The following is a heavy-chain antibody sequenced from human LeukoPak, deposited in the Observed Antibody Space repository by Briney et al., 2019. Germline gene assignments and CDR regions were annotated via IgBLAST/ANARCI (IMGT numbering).Heavy chain of an antibody. CDR1: GYSFATHW. Sequence: GESLKISCKASGYSFATHWIGWVRHMPGKGLEWMGLIYPGDSDTRTSPSFQGQVTTSADMSISTAYLQWSSLQASDTAMYYCARVTATAGKNDAFDIWGQGTMVTISS. D-gene: IGHD6-13*01. CDR2: IYPGDSDT. J-gene: IGHJ3*02. V-gene: IGHV5-51*01. CDR3: ARVTATAGKNDAFDI.